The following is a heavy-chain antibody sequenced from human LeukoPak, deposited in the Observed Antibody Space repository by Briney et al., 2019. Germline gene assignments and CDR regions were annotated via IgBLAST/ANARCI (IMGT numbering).Heavy chain of an antibody. Sequence: SETLSLTCTVSGGSISSSSYYWGWIRQPPGKGLEWIGSIYYSGSTYYNPSLKSRVTISVDTSKNQFSLKLSSVTAADTAVYYCARNYEQGFDYWGQGTLVTVSS. CDR1: GGSISSSSYY. V-gene: IGHV4-39*07. J-gene: IGHJ4*02. CDR3: ARNYEQGFDY. CDR2: IYYSGST. D-gene: IGHD1-7*01.